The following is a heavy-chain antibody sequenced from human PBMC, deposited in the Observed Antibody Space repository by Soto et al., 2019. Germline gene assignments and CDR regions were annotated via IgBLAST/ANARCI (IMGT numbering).Heavy chain of an antibody. Sequence: QVQLVESGGGVVQPGRSLRLSCAASGFTFSSYGMHWVRQAPGKGLEWVAVISYDGSNKYYADSVKGRFTISRDNSKNTLDLQMNSLRAEDTAVYYCAKNGGPGVRYGSGTDYWGQGTLVTVSS. CDR3: AKNGGPGVRYGSGTDY. CDR1: GFTFSSYG. V-gene: IGHV3-30*18. J-gene: IGHJ4*02. CDR2: ISYDGSNK. D-gene: IGHD3-10*01.